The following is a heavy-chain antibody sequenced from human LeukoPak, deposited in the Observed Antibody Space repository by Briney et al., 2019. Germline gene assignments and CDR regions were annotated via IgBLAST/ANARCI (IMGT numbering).Heavy chain of an antibody. J-gene: IGHJ5*02. D-gene: IGHD3-10*02. CDR2: ISGSGGST. CDR1: GFTFSSYA. Sequence: GGSLRLSCAASGFTFSSYAMSWVRQAPGKGLEWVSGISGSGGSTYYADSVKGRFTISRDNSKNTLYLQMNSLRAEDTAVYYCAKLPRYVFVDGWFDPWGQGTLVSVSS. V-gene: IGHV3-23*01. CDR3: AKLPRYVFVDGWFDP.